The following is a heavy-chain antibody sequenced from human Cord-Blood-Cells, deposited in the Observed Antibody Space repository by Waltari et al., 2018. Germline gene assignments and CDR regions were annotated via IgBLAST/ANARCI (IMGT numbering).Heavy chain of an antibody. CDR3: ARVGRYSSGWYTGGSDY. J-gene: IGHJ4*02. CDR2: INHNGRT. Sequence: QVQLQQWGAGLLKPSETLSLTCAVYGGSFSGYYWSWIRQPPGKGLEWIGEINHNGRTNYNPSLKSRVTISVDTSKNQFSLKLSSVTASDTAVYYCARVGRYSSGWYTGGSDYWGQGTLVTVSS. V-gene: IGHV4-34*01. CDR1: GGSFSGYY. D-gene: IGHD6-19*01.